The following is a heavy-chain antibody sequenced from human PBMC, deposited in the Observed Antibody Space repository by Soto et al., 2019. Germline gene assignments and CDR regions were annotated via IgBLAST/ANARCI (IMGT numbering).Heavy chain of an antibody. CDR1: GFTFSSYA. D-gene: IGHD3-22*01. V-gene: IGHV3-30-3*01. CDR3: ARGGSYYYDSSGYYGY. Sequence: VQLVESGGGVVQPGRSLRLSCAASGFTFSSYAMHWVRQAPGKGLEWVAVISYDGSNKYYADSVKGRFTISRDNSKNTLYLQMNSLRAEDTAVYYCARGGSYYYDSSGYYGYWGQGTLVTVSS. CDR2: ISYDGSNK. J-gene: IGHJ4*02.